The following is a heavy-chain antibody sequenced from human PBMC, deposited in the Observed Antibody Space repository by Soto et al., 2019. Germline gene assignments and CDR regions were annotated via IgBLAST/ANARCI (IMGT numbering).Heavy chain of an antibody. Sequence: EVQLVETGGGLIQPGGSLRLSCAASGITVSTNYMSWVRQAPGKGLEWVSVIYSDGKTFYADSVKGRFTISRDNSQNTVSIKRNSLGADDTGVYDCGRGGGGGYYDSSGYMGVWGQGTLVTVSS. CDR3: GRGGGGGYYDSSGYMGV. D-gene: IGHD3-22*01. CDR2: IYSDGKT. J-gene: IGHJ4*02. V-gene: IGHV3-53*02. CDR1: GITVSTNY.